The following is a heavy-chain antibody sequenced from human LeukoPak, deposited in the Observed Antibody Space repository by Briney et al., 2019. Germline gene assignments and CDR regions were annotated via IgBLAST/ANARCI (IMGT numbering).Heavy chain of an antibody. Sequence: SETLSLTCTVSGGSVSGYYWSWIRQPPGEGLEWIGHIYYSGSTNYNPSLKSRLTISLDTSKNRFSLNLSSLTAADTAVYYCAGEQKSGSYRPFDYWGQGTLVTVSS. J-gene: IGHJ4*02. V-gene: IGHV4-59*02. CDR2: IYYSGST. D-gene: IGHD1-26*01. CDR3: AGEQKSGSYRPFDY. CDR1: GGSVSGYY.